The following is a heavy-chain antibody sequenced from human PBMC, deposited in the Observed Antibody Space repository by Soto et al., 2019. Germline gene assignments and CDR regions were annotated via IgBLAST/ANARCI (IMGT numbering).Heavy chain of an antibody. D-gene: IGHD2-21*01. V-gene: IGHV1-18*04. CDR1: GCTFSGYS. CDR2: ISGYNGNT. Sequence: ASVKVSCKASGCTFSGYSITWVRQAPGQGLEWMGRISGYNGNTNYARTLRGRLTLTTDTSTSTAYMELRSLTSDDTAVYYCARDVFCGGAPACPDMDVWGQGTTVTVSS. CDR3: ARDVFCGGAPACPDMDV. J-gene: IGHJ6*02.